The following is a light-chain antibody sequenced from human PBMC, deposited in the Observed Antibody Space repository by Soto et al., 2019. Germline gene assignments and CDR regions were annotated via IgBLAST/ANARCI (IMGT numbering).Light chain of an antibody. J-gene: IGLJ2*01. Sequence: QSVLTQPASVSGSPGQSITISCTGTSSDVGGYNYVSWYQQHPGKAPKHMIYDVSNRPSGVSNRFSGSKSGNTASLTISGLQAEDEADYYCSSYTSSSSLEVFGGGTKLTVL. CDR3: SSYTSSSSLEV. CDR2: DVS. V-gene: IGLV2-14*01. CDR1: SSDVGGYNY.